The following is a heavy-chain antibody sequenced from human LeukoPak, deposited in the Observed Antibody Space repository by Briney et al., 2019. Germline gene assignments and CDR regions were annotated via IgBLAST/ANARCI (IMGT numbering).Heavy chain of an antibody. D-gene: IGHD4-23*01. CDR1: EVTFSSYA. CDR2: ISTSGATT. J-gene: IGHJ4*02. V-gene: IGHV3-23*01. Sequence: GGSLRLSCAGSEVTFSSYAMTWVRQAPGKGLEWVSVISTSGATTYYANPVRGRFTISRDNSKNTLYLQMSSLRAEDTAIYYCAKWSRGAGNHFDYWGQGTLVTVSS. CDR3: AKWSRGAGNHFDY.